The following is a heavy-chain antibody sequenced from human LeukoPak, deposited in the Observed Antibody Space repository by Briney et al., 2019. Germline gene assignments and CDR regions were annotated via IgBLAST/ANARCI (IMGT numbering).Heavy chain of an antibody. V-gene: IGHV3-23*01. CDR2: ITGSGGST. J-gene: IGHJ1*01. Sequence: PGGSLRLSCAASGFTFSTYAMSWVRQAPGKGLEWVSGITGSGGSTYYADSVKGRFTISRVNSKNTLFLQMNSLSAEDTAVYYCAKGFSTHYEYWGQGTLVTVSS. CDR3: AKGFSTHYEY. D-gene: IGHD3-22*01. CDR1: GFTFSTYA.